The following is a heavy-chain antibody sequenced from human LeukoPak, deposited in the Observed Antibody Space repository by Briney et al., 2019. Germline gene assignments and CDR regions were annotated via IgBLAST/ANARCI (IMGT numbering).Heavy chain of an antibody. V-gene: IGHV3-33*01. CDR3: ARAYYYDSGTYDFDY. D-gene: IGHD3-10*01. CDR2: IWYDGSNK. CDR1: GFIFSSYG. J-gene: IGHJ4*02. Sequence: GGSLRLSCAASGFIFSSYGMHGVRQAPGKGLEWVAVIWYDGSNKYYADSVKGRFTISRDNSKNTLYLQMNSLRAEDTAVYYCARAYYYDSGTYDFDYWGQGTLVTVSS.